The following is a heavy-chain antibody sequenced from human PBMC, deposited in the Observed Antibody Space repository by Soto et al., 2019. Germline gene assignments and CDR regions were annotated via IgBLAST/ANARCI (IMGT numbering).Heavy chain of an antibody. CDR2: IYYSGST. Sequence: SETLSLTFTVSGGSISSYYWSWIRQPPGKGLEWIGYIYYSGSTNYNPSLKSRVTISVDTSKNQFSLKLSSVTAADTAVYYCARADGSGSLGIWGQGTMVTVSS. CDR3: ARADGSGSLGI. D-gene: IGHD3-10*01. J-gene: IGHJ3*02. CDR1: GGSISSYY. V-gene: IGHV4-59*01.